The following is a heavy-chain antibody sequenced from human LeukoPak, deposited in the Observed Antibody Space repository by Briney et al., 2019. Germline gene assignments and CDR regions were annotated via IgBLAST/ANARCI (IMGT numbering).Heavy chain of an antibody. CDR3: ARDHLLDYGSDGPYDY. Sequence: GGSLRLSCAASGFTVNTNYMSWVRQAPGKGLEWVSILYAGGTTSYADSVKGRFTISRDDSKNTLYLQMNTLRAEDTAVYYCARDHLLDYGSDGPYDYWGQGTLVTVSS. CDR1: GFTVNTNY. V-gene: IGHV3-53*01. CDR2: LYAGGTT. D-gene: IGHD4-17*01. J-gene: IGHJ4*02.